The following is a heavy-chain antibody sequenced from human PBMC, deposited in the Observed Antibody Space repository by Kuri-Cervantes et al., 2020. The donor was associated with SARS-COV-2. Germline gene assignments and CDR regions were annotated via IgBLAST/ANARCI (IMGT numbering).Heavy chain of an antibody. V-gene: IGHV3-9*01. CDR1: GFTFDDYA. CDR2: ISWNSGSI. D-gene: IGHD2-15*01. Sequence: SLKISCAASGFTFDDYAMHWVRQAPGKGLEWVSGISWNSGSIGYADSVKGRFTISRDNAKNSLYLQMNSLRAEDTAVYYCARGGDCSGGSCYSDFDYWGQGTLVTVSS. CDR3: ARGGDCSGGSCYSDFDY. J-gene: IGHJ4*02.